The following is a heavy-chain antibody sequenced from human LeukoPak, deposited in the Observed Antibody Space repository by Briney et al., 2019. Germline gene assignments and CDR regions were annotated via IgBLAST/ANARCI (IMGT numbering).Heavy chain of an antibody. V-gene: IGHV4-34*01. CDR2: INHSGST. J-gene: IGHJ5*02. Sequence: SETLSLTCAVYGGSFSGYYWSWIRQPPGKGLEWIGEINHSGSTNYNPSLKSRVTISVDTSKNQFSLKLSSVTAADTAVYYCARVEGDILTGYSVGFDPWGQGTLVTVSS. D-gene: IGHD3-9*01. CDR1: GGSFSGYY. CDR3: ARVEGDILTGYSVGFDP.